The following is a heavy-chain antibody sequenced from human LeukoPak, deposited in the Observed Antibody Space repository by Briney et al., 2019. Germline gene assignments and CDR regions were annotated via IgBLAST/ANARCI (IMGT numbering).Heavy chain of an antibody. CDR2: IYQNGSA. V-gene: IGHV4-30-2*01. CDR1: GGSISRGGYY. J-gene: IGHJ4*02. CDR3: ARDSSHGSSDY. Sequence: PSQTLSLTCTVSGGSISRGGYYWSWVRQPPGKGLEWIGYIYQNGSAYYNPSLKSRVSISVDRFKNQFSLELSSVTAADTAVYYCARDSSHGSSDYWGQGTLVTVSS.